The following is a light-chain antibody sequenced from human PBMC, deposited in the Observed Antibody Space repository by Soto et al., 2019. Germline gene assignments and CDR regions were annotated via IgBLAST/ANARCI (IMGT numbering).Light chain of an antibody. V-gene: IGKV1-17*01. J-gene: IGKJ5*01. CDR2: AAS. CDR3: QQLNSYPIT. Sequence: DIQMTQSPSSLSASVGDRVTITCRASQSIRNYLNWYQQKPERAPKLLIYAASTLQSGVPSRFSGSGSGTEFTLTISSLQPEDFATYYCQQLNSYPITFGQGTRLEIK. CDR1: QSIRNY.